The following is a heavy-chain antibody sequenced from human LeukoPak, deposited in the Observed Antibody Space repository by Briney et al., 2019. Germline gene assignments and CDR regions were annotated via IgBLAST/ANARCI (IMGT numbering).Heavy chain of an antibody. CDR3: ARVVGGRRVFDY. Sequence: SETLSLTCAVHGGSFSGYYWSWIRQPPGKGLEWIGEINQSGSTNYNPSLKTRVTRSVDTSKNKFSLKLSSVTAADTAVYYCARVVGGRRVFDYWGQGTLVNVSS. CDR1: GGSFSGYY. CDR2: INQSGST. J-gene: IGHJ4*02. V-gene: IGHV4-34*01. D-gene: IGHD1-26*01.